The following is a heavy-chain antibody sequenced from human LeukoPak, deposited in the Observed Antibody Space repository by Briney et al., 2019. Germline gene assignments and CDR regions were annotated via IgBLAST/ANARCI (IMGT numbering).Heavy chain of an antibody. Sequence: GGSLRLSCAASGFTFSSYAMHWVRQAPGKGLEWVAVISYDGSNKYYADSVKGRFTISRDNSKNTLYLQMNSLRAEDTAVYYCAREWYSSSWYGPLYYYYGMDVWGQGTTVTVSS. D-gene: IGHD6-13*01. V-gene: IGHV3-30-3*01. CDR1: GFTFSSYA. J-gene: IGHJ6*02. CDR2: ISYDGSNK. CDR3: AREWYSSSWYGPLYYYYGMDV.